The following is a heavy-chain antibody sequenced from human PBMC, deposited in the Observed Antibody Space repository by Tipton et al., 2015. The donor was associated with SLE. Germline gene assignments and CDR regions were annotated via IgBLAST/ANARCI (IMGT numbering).Heavy chain of an antibody. CDR3: ARSKGSSSWYVLFDY. D-gene: IGHD6-13*01. CDR1: GFTFSSYE. V-gene: IGHV3-13*01. CDR2: IGTAADT. J-gene: IGHJ4*02. Sequence: GSLRLSCAASGFTFSSYEMHWVRQATGKGLEWVSAIGTAADTYYPASVKGRFIISRENAKSSLYLQMNSLKAEDTAVYYCARSKGSSSWYVLFDYWGQGTLVTVSS.